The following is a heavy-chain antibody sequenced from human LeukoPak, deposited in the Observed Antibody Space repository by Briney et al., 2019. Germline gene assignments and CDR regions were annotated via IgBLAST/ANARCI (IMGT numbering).Heavy chain of an antibody. CDR3: VRSKSGTYGWFDP. D-gene: IGHD4-17*01. V-gene: IGHV4-59*01. J-gene: IGHJ5*02. CDR1: GGSITSYY. CDR2: IYYSGTT. Sequence: PSETLSLTCTVSGGSITSYYWSSIRQPPGKGLEWIGYIYYSGTTNYNPSLKSRVTISVDTSKNQFSLKVNSVTAADTAVYYCVRSKSGTYGWFDPWGQGTLVTVSS.